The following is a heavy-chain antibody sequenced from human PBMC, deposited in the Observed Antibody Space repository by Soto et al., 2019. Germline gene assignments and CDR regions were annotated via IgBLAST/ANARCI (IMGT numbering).Heavy chain of an antibody. D-gene: IGHD3-10*01. V-gene: IGHV3-30*04. Sequence: QEQLVESGGGVVQPGGSLRLSCRASGFTFTNYAVHWVRQAPGKGLEWLAVISIDGRGKYYADSVEGRFTVSRDNSKNTQYLQINSLTAEDTSVFYCARDRGPNREFDCWGQGTLVTVSS. J-gene: IGHJ4*02. CDR1: GFTFTNYA. CDR2: ISIDGRGK. CDR3: ARDRGPNREFDC.